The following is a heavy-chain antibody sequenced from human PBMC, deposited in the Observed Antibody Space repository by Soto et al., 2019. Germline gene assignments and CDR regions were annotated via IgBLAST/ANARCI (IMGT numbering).Heavy chain of an antibody. V-gene: IGHV1-3*01. CDR2: INAGNGNT. CDR1: GYTFTSYA. J-gene: IGHJ4*02. CDR3: ARAVAVAADFDY. Sequence: ASVKVSCKASGYTFTSYAMHWVRQAPGQRLEWMGWINAGNGNTKYSQKLQGRVTMTTDTSTSTAYMELSSLRSEDTAVYYCARAVAVAADFDYWGQGTLVTVSS. D-gene: IGHD6-19*01.